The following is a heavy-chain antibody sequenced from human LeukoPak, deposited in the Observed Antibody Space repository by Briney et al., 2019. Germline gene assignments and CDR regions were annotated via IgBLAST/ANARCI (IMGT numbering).Heavy chain of an antibody. CDR1: GFTFSSYW. J-gene: IGHJ3*02. CDR2: IKQDGSEK. CDR3: ARNQYLAFDIFDI. V-gene: IGHV3-7*03. Sequence: GGSLRLSCAASGFTFSSYWMSWVRQAPGKGLEWVANIKQDGSEKYYVDSVKGRFTISRDNAKNSLYLQMNSLRAEDTAVYFCARNQYLAFDIFDIWGLGTMVTVSS. D-gene: IGHD4-11*01.